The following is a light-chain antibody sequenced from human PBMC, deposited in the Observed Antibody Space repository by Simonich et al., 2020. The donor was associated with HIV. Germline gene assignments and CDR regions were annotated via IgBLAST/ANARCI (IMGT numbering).Light chain of an antibody. Sequence: DIVMTQSPDSLAVSLGERATVNCRSSRSVLYRSNNKNYLAWYQQKPGQPPKLLIYWASTRESGVPDRFSASGSGTDFTLTISRLEPEDFAVYYCQQYGSSPRTFGQGTKVEIK. V-gene: IGKV4-1*01. CDR3: QQYGSSPRT. J-gene: IGKJ1*01. CDR1: RSVLYRSNNKNY. CDR2: WAS.